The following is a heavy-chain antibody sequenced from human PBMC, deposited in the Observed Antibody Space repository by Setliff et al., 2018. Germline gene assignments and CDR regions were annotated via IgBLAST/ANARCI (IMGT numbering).Heavy chain of an antibody. CDR2: VYDSGTT. Sequence: PSETLSLTCTVPGGSISSISYYWGWIRQPPGKGLEWIGTVYDSGTTYYNPSLKSRVTIFVDTPKNQFSLNLNSVTAADTGVYYCASCRYQVPYDYWGQGILVTVS. D-gene: IGHD2-2*01. J-gene: IGHJ4*02. CDR3: ASCRYQVPYDY. CDR1: GGSISSISYY. V-gene: IGHV4-39*01.